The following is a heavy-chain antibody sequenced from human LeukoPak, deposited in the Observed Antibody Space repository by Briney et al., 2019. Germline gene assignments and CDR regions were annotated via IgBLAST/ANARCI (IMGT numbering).Heavy chain of an antibody. Sequence: GGSLRLSCAASGFTFSSYFMNWVRQAPGKGLEWVSSISSSSSYIYYADSVKGRFTISRDNAKNSLFLQMNSLRAEDTAVYYCARFALKTPPTDWGQGTLVTVSS. CDR1: GFTFSSYF. CDR2: ISSSSSYI. CDR3: ARFALKTPPTD. J-gene: IGHJ4*02. V-gene: IGHV3-21*01.